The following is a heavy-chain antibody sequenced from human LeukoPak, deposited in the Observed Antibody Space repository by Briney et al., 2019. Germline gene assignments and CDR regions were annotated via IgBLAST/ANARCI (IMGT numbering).Heavy chain of an antibody. Sequence: GRSLRLSCAASGFTFSNYAMRWVRQAPEKGLEWVSAISGSGGSTPYADSVKGRFTISRDNSKNTLYLQMNSLRADDTAVYYCAKPHISGWFYFDSWGQGTLVTVSS. CDR1: GFTFSNYA. J-gene: IGHJ4*02. CDR2: ISGSGGST. D-gene: IGHD6-19*01. V-gene: IGHV3-23*01. CDR3: AKPHISGWFYFDS.